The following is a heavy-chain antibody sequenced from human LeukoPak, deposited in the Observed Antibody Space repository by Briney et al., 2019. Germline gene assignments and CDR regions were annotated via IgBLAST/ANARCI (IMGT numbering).Heavy chain of an antibody. Sequence: PSETLSLTCTVSGGSISDAAYYWSWIRQHPGEGLEWIGYVFYSGSTSYNPSLKSRVTISVDTSKNQFSLKLSSVTAADTAVYYCARGSYDSSGYLDYWGQGTLVTVSS. CDR3: ARGSYDSSGYLDY. CDR1: GGSISDAAYY. CDR2: VFYSGST. J-gene: IGHJ4*02. V-gene: IGHV4-31*03. D-gene: IGHD3-22*01.